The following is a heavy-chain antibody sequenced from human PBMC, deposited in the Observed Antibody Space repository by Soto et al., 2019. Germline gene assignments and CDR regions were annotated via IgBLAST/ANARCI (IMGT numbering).Heavy chain of an antibody. CDR3: ARKDKSGYFNWFDP. Sequence: GESLKISCRASGYRFTSYWIAWVRQMPGKGLEWMGIIFPSDSDTRYSPSFQGQVTISADRSTSTVFLQWASLKASDTAVYFCARKDKSGYFNWFDPWGQGTLVTVSS. D-gene: IGHD3-22*01. V-gene: IGHV5-51*01. CDR2: IFPSDSDT. J-gene: IGHJ5*02. CDR1: GYRFTSYW.